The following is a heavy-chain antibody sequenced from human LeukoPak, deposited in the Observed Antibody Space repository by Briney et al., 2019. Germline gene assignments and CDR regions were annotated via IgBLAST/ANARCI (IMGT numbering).Heavy chain of an antibody. CDR2: ISYSGANS. CDR1: GFTFSGSA. CDR3: ARDRYLYDFGYYSGMAV. D-gene: IGHD5/OR15-5a*01. V-gene: IGHV3-23*01. Sequence: GGSLRLSCAASGFTFSGSAMSWVRQAPGEGLEWVSLISYSGANSYYTDSVRGRFTISRDDSTDTLFLQMNSLRAEDTAIYYCARDRYLYDFGYYSGMAVWAKGPRSPSP. J-gene: IGHJ6*02.